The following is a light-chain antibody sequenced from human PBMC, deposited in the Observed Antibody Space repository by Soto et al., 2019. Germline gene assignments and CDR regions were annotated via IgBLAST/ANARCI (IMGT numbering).Light chain of an antibody. CDR3: QESYTTPWT. CDR2: AAS. Sequence: DIQMTQSPSSLSASVGDRVTITCRASQNIREYLNWYHQKPGSAPKLLISAASTLQSGVPLRFSGSGSGSVFTLTIPNLQPEDVGSYICQESYTTPWTFGRGTKLEI. J-gene: IGKJ1*01. CDR1: QNIREY. V-gene: IGKV1-39*01.